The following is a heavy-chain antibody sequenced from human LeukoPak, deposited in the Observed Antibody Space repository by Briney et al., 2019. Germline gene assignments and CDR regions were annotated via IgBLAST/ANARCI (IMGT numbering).Heavy chain of an antibody. D-gene: IGHD4-17*01. Sequence: GESLKISCKGSGYNFTNYWIGWARQMPGKGLEWMGIIYPGDSDTRYSPSFQGQVTISADKSFSTAYLQWSSLKASDTAMFYCARRITVTTHFDFWGQGTLVTVSS. V-gene: IGHV5-51*01. CDR3: ARRITVTTHFDF. CDR2: IYPGDSDT. J-gene: IGHJ4*02. CDR1: GYNFTNYW.